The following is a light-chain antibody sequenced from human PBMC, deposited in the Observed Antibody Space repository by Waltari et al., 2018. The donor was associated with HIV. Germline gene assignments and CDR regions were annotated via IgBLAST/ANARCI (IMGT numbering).Light chain of an antibody. CDR3: CSYAGSPYV. J-gene: IGLJ1*01. V-gene: IGLV2-23*02. CDR2: EVT. Sequence: HSALTQPASVSGSPGQSITILCTGTSSDVGNYNLVSWYQQHPGKAPKLIIYEVTKRPSGISNRFSGSKSGNTASLTISGLQAEDEADYYCCSYAGSPYVLGSGTKVTVL. CDR1: SSDVGNYNL.